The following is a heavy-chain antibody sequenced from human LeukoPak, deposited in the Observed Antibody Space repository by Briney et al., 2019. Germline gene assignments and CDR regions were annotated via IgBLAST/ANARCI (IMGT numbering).Heavy chain of an antibody. Sequence: GGSLGLSCAASGFTVSTNYMSWVRQAPGQGLEWVSVISSGGTPYYADSVKGRFTISRDSSENTLYLQMHSLRAEDTAVYYCARGGAGYAFDYWGQGTLVTVSS. CDR1: GFTVSTNY. V-gene: IGHV3-66*02. CDR3: ARGGAGYAFDY. D-gene: IGHD5-12*01. CDR2: ISSGGTP. J-gene: IGHJ4*02.